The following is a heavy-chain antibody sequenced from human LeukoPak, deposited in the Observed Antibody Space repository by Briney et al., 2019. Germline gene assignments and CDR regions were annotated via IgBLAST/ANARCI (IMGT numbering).Heavy chain of an antibody. CDR1: GYTFTGQY. V-gene: IGHV1-2*02. CDR3: ARGYYGMDV. J-gene: IGHJ6*02. Sequence: ASVKVSCKAFGYTFTGQYLYWARQTPGQGLEWMGWINPKTGDTDSAQNFQGRVTMTRDTSITTVYMELSSPTSDDTAVYYCARGYYGMDVWGQGTTVTVSS. CDR2: INPKTGDT.